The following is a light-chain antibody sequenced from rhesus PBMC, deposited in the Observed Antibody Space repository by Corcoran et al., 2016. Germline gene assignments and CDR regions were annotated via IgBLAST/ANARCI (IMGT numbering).Light chain of an antibody. V-gene: IGKV3S9*01. CDR2: GAS. CDR1: QSVSSY. CDR3: QQYSNWPHS. J-gene: IGKJ2*01. Sequence: EIVMTQSPATLSLSPGERATLSCRASQSVSSYVAWYQQKPEQAPRHLIYGASSRATGIPDRFSGSGSGTDFTLTISSLGPEDFAVYYCQQYSNWPHSFGQGTKVEIK.